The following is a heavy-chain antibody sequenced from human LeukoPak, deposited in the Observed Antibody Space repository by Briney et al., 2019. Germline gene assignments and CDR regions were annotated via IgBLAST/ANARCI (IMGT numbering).Heavy chain of an antibody. CDR1: GLTFSDNG. CDR2: INIDVNEA. J-gene: IGHJ4*02. CDR3: ARDVGPYGGSPGAD. V-gene: IGHV3-74*01. D-gene: IGHD1-26*01. Sequence: GGSLRLSCEASGLTFSDNGMHWVRQAPGKGLGWVSRINIDVNEASYADAVRGRFVISRDNSKNTLFLLMNSRRDDDTAMYFCARDVGPYGGSPGADWGQGTQVTVSS.